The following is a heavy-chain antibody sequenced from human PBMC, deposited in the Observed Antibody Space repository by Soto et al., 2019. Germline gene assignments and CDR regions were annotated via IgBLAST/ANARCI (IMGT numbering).Heavy chain of an antibody. J-gene: IGHJ6*02. Sequence: LSLTCTVSGGSISGYYWGWIRQPPGKGLEWIGYIYYSGSTNYSPSLKSRVTISVDTSKNQFSLKLSSVTAADTAVYYCAREVVLRFLEWPFPDVWGQGTTVTVSS. CDR2: IYYSGST. D-gene: IGHD3-3*01. CDR3: AREVVLRFLEWPFPDV. CDR1: GGSISGYY. V-gene: IGHV4-59*01.